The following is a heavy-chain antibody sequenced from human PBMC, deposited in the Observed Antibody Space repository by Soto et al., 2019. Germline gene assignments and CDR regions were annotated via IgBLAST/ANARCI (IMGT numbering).Heavy chain of an antibody. CDR3: ATLPPRIVVSRLPIPT. D-gene: IGHD2-21*01. CDR1: GGSISSTNW. J-gene: IGHJ5*02. CDR2: IYHNGSP. V-gene: IGHV4-4*02. Sequence: SETLSLTCVVSGGSISSTNWWTWVRQPPGKRLEWIGEIYHNGSPTYSPXXXXXXXXXXXKSXTQFFLRLISLTAAVPAVYYCATLPPRIVVSRLPIPTWGQGILVT.